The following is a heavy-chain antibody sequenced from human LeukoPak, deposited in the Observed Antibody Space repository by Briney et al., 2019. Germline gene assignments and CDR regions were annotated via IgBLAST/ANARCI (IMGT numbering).Heavy chain of an antibody. V-gene: IGHV4-39*07. Sequence: SETLSLTCTVSGGSISGSSYYWSWIRQPPGKGLEWIGEINHSGSTNYNPSLKSRVTISVDTSKNQFSLKLSSVTAADTAVYYCARARYSSGWYDYWGQGTLVTVSS. CDR1: GGSISGSSYY. CDR3: ARARYSSGWYDY. CDR2: INHSGST. J-gene: IGHJ4*02. D-gene: IGHD6-19*01.